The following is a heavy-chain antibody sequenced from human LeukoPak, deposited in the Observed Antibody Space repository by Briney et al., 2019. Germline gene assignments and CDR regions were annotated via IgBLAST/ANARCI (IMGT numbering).Heavy chain of an antibody. Sequence: PSKTLSLTCTVSGGSISPYSWSWIRQPPGKGLEWIGYISYSGNTDYNPSLKSRVTISLDTSKNQFSLKLRSVAAADTAVYYCARSRLFGVITPLYYWGQGTLVTVSS. CDR1: GGSISPYS. CDR2: ISYSGNT. V-gene: IGHV4-59*01. D-gene: IGHD3-3*01. J-gene: IGHJ4*02. CDR3: ARSRLFGVITPLYY.